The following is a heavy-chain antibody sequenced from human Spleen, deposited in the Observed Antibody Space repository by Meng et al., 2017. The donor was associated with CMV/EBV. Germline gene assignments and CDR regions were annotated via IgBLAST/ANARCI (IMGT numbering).Heavy chain of an antibody. CDR2: IYPSGGST. CDR1: GYTFTSYY. D-gene: IGHD6-19*01. J-gene: IGHJ4*02. V-gene: IGHV1-46*01. Sequence: ASVKVSCKASGYTFTSYYMHWVRQAPGQGLEWMGIIYPSGGSTSYSQKFQGRVTMTRDTSTSTVYMELSSLRSEDTAVYYCARDQIAVSGLSYYFDFWGQGTLVTVSS. CDR3: ARDQIAVSGLSYYFDF.